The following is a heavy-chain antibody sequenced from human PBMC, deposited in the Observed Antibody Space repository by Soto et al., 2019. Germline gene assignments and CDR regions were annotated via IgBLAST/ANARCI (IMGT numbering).Heavy chain of an antibody. CDR2: SRDKAQGYST. Sequence: GGSLRLPCAPSGFSLSDHYIDWVRQAPGKGLDWVGRSRDKAQGYSTEYTASVKGRFTTSRDDSKNSVLLQMDNLKTEDTAVYYCVRAMYYAESSCYTRYFDYLCQGALDAASS. CDR3: VRAMYYAESSCYTRYFDY. V-gene: IGHV3-72*01. J-gene: IGHJ4*02. CDR1: GFSLSDHY. D-gene: IGHD3-22*01.